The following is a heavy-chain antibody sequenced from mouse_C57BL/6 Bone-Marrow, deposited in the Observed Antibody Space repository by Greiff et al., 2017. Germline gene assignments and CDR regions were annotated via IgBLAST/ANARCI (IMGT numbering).Heavy chain of an antibody. CDR2: INTNYGTT. CDR3: ARSCSYGGCYFGD. CDR1: GYSFTDYN. D-gene: IGHD1-1*01. J-gene: IGHJ2*01. V-gene: IGHV1-39*01. Sequence: EVQLVQSGRELVKPGASVKISCKASGYSFTDYNMNWVKQSHGKSLEWIVVINTNYGTTSYNQTFKGKFTFTVDKASSTSYMQLNSLTSEDSAFYYCARSCSYGGCYFGDWGQGTTLTVSS.